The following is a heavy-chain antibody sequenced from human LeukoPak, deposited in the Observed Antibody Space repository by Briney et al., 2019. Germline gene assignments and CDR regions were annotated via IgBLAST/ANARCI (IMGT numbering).Heavy chain of an antibody. D-gene: IGHD3-3*01. CDR2: ISSSSSYI. CDR3: ARATKAITIFGVALYYFDY. Sequence: GGSLRLSCAASGFTFSSYSMNWVRQAPGKGLEWVSSISSSSSYIYYADSVEGRFTISRDNAKNSLYLQMNSLRAEDTAVYYCARATKAITIFGVALYYFDYWGQGTLVTVSS. J-gene: IGHJ4*02. CDR1: GFTFSSYS. V-gene: IGHV3-21*01.